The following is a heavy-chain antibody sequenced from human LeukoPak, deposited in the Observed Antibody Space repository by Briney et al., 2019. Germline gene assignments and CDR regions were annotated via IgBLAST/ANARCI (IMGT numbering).Heavy chain of an antibody. CDR1: GYSFTSYW. V-gene: IGHV5-51*01. CDR2: IYPGDSDT. D-gene: IGHD2-15*01. J-gene: IGHJ4*02. CDR3: ARVGYCSGGSCYGFDY. Sequence: GESLKISCKGSGYSFTSYWIGWVRQMPGKGLEWMGIIYPGDSDTRYSPSFQGQVTISADKSISTAYLQWSSLMASDTAMYYCARVGYCSGGSCYGFDYWGQGTLVTVSS.